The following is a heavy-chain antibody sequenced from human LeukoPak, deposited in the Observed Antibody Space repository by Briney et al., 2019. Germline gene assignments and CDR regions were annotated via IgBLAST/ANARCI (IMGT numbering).Heavy chain of an antibody. V-gene: IGHV4-34*01. J-gene: IGHJ4*02. CDR3: ARGIVVVPAAPSREPRGDTHDY. CDR1: GGSISSYY. CDR2: INHSGST. D-gene: IGHD2-2*01. Sequence: SETLSLTCTVSGGSISSYYWSWIRQPPGKGLEWIGEINHSGSTNYNPSLKSRVTISVDTSKNQFSLKLSSVTAADTAVYYCARGIVVVPAAPSREPRGDTHDYWGQGTLVTVSS.